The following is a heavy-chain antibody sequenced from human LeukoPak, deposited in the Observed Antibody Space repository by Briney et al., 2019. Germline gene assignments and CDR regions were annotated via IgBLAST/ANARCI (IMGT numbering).Heavy chain of an antibody. Sequence: GASVKVSCKASGYTLTSSHAHWVRQAPGQRLEWMGWINAGNGNTKYSQKFQGRVTITRDTSAGTAYMELSSLRSEDTAVYYCARYPVAGTSAFDIWGQGTMVTVSS. CDR2: INAGNGNT. CDR3: ARYPVAGTSAFDI. D-gene: IGHD6-19*01. CDR1: GYTLTSSH. J-gene: IGHJ3*02. V-gene: IGHV1-3*01.